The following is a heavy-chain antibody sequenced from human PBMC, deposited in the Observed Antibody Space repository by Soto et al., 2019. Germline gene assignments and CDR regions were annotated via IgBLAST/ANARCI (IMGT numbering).Heavy chain of an antibody. CDR3: ANIDFWSGYSGLATFFDY. Sequence: GGSLRLSCAASGFTFSSYAMSWVRQAPGKGLEWVSAISGSGGSTYYADSVKGRFTISRDNSKNTLYLQMNSLRAEDTAVYYCANIDFWSGYSGLATFFDYWGQGTLVTVSS. CDR1: GFTFSSYA. D-gene: IGHD3-3*01. J-gene: IGHJ4*02. V-gene: IGHV3-23*01. CDR2: ISGSGGST.